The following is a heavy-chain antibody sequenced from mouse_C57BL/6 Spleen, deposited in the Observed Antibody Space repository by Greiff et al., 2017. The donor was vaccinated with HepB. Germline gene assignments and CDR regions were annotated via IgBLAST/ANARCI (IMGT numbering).Heavy chain of an antibody. CDR3: ARVDYDEGDCYAMDY. J-gene: IGHJ4*01. CDR1: GYTFTSYW. V-gene: IGHV1-55*01. CDR2: IYPGSGST. Sequence: QVHVKQPGAELVKPGASVKMSCKASGYTFTSYWITWVKQRPGQGLEWIGDIYPGSGSTNYNEKFKSKATLTVDTSSSTAYMQLSSLTSEDSAVYYCARVDYDEGDCYAMDYWGQGTSVTVSS. D-gene: IGHD2-4*01.